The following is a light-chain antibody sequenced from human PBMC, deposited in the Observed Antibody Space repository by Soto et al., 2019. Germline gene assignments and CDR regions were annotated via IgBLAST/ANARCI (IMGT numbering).Light chain of an antibody. CDR1: QSVRSSY. J-gene: IGKJ4*01. V-gene: IGKV3-20*01. CDR3: QHYGSSST. CDR2: GAS. Sequence: EIVLTQSPGTLSLSPGERATLSCRASQSVRSSYFAWYQQKPGQAPRLLIFGASTRAPGIPDRFSGSGSGTDFTLTISRLEPEDFAVYYCQHYGSSSTFGGGTKVDIK.